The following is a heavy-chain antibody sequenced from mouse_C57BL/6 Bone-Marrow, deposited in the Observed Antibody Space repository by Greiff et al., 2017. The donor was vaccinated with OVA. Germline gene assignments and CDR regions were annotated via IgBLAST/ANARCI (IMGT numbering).Heavy chain of an antibody. CDR2: IDPETGGT. CDR1: GYTFTDYE. Sequence: QVHVKQSGAELVRPGASVTLSCKASGYTFTDYEMHWVKQTPVHGLEWIGAIDPETGGTAYNQKFKGKAILTADKSSSTAYMELRSLTSEDSAVYYCTRPYYYGSSYRYYFDYWGQGTTLTVSS. J-gene: IGHJ2*01. V-gene: IGHV1-15*01. D-gene: IGHD1-1*01. CDR3: TRPYYYGSSYRYYFDY.